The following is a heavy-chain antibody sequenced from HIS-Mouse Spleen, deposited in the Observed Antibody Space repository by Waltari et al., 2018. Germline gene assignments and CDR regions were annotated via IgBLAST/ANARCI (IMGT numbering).Heavy chain of an antibody. CDR3: ARDRRRVLEWELLRYFQH. CDR2: ISYDGSNK. Sequence: QVQLVESGGGVVQPGRSLRLSCAASGFTFSSYAMHWVRQAPGKGLEWVAVISYDGSNKYNADSVKGRFTISRDNSKNTLYLQMNSLRAEDTAVYYCARDRRRVLEWELLRYFQHWGQGTLVTVSS. J-gene: IGHJ1*01. V-gene: IGHV3-30-3*01. CDR1: GFTFSSYA. D-gene: IGHD1-26*01.